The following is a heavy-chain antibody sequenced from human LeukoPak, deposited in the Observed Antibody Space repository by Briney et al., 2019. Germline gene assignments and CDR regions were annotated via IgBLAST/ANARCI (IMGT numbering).Heavy chain of an antibody. D-gene: IGHD3-3*01. CDR3: ARGDGYFWSGYYFDN. Sequence: GGSLRLSCAASGFTFSSYEMKWVRQAPGKGLEWVSDISSSGSGMYYADSVKGRFTISRDNAKNSLSLQMNSLRAEDTGVYYCARGDGYFWSGYYFDNWGQGTLVTVSS. J-gene: IGHJ4*02. CDR2: ISSSGSGM. V-gene: IGHV3-48*03. CDR1: GFTFSSYE.